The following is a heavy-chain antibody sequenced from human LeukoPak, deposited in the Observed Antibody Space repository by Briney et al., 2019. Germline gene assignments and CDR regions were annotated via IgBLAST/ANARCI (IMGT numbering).Heavy chain of an antibody. CDR3: ARQLAYSSGWYGEWFDP. D-gene: IGHD6-19*01. CDR2: IHNSGST. V-gene: IGHV4-39*01. J-gene: IGHJ5*02. Sequence: PSETLSLTCTVSGGSISSSAYHWGWIRQPPGKGLEWIGSIHNSGSTYYNPSLKSRVTISVDTSKNQFSLKLSSLTAADTAVYYCARQLAYSSGWYGEWFDPWGQGTLVTVSS. CDR1: GGSISSSAYH.